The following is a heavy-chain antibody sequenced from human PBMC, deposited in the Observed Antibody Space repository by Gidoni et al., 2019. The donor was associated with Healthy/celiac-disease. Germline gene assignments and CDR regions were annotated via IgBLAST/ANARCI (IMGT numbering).Heavy chain of an antibody. V-gene: IGHV2-70*15. CDR2: IDWDDDK. CDR3: ARVIAARPSYYYYGMDV. Sequence: QVTLRESGPALVKPTQTLTLTCTFSGCSLTTSGMCVSWIRQPPGKALEWLARIDWDDDKYYSTSLKTRLTISKDTSKNQVVLIMTNMDPVDTATYYCARVIAARPSYYYYGMDVWGQGTTVTVSS. CDR1: GCSLTTSGMC. D-gene: IGHD6-6*01. J-gene: IGHJ6*02.